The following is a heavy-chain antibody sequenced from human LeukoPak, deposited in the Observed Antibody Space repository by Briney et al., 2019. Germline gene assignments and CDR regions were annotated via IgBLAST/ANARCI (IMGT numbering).Heavy chain of an antibody. Sequence: GASVKVSCKVSGYTLTELSMHWVRQAPGKGLEWMGGFDPEDGETIYAQKFQGRVTMTEDTSTDTAYMELSSLRSEDTAVYYCATLLISCYEEMFDYWGQGTLVTVSS. CDR2: FDPEDGET. D-gene: IGHD2-2*01. CDR3: ATLLISCYEEMFDY. V-gene: IGHV1-24*01. CDR1: GYTLTELS. J-gene: IGHJ4*02.